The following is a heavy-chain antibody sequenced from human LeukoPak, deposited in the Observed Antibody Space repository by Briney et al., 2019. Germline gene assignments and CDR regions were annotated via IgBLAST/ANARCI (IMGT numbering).Heavy chain of an antibody. Sequence: SETLSLTCAVYGGSFSGYYWSWIRQPPGKGLEWIGEINHSGSTNYNPSLKRRLTISVDTSKNQFSLKLSSVTAADTAVYYCARGSYSYGRNWFDPWGQGTLVTVSS. CDR1: GGSFSGYY. V-gene: IGHV4-34*01. J-gene: IGHJ5*02. CDR2: INHSGST. D-gene: IGHD5-18*01. CDR3: ARGSYSYGRNWFDP.